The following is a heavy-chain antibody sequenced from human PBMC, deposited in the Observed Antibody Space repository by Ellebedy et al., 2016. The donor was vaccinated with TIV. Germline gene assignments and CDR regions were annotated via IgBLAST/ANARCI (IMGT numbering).Heavy chain of an antibody. J-gene: IGHJ4*02. CDR1: GYDFTTDF. Sequence: AASVKVSCKASGYDFTTDFMHWVRQAPGQGLEWVGVINPSGGSTTYAQKFQGRVTMTSDTSTNTVYLELSSLKSDDTAVYYCAKAPSYTNVWTIYYFDYWGQGTLVTVSS. V-gene: IGHV1-46*01. CDR2: INPSGGST. D-gene: IGHD2-8*01. CDR3: AKAPSYTNVWTIYYFDY.